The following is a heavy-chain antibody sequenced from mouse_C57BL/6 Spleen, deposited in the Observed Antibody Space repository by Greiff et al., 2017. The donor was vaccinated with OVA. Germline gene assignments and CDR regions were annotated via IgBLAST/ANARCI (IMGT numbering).Heavy chain of an antibody. V-gene: IGHV1-15*01. Sequence: QVQLQQSGAELVRPGASVTLSCKASGYTFTDYEMHWVKQTPVHGLEWIGAIDPETGGTAYNQKFKGKAILTADKSSSTAYMELRSLTSEDSAVYYCTRWSYYDYDGGYFDVWGTGTTVTVSS. CDR3: TRWSYYDYDGGYFDV. J-gene: IGHJ1*03. D-gene: IGHD2-4*01. CDR2: IDPETGGT. CDR1: GYTFTDYE.